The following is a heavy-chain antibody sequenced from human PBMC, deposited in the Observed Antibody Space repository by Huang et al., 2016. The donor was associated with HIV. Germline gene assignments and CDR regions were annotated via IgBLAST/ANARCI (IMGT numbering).Heavy chain of an antibody. CDR3: AKGGGASPRLHAFDV. V-gene: IGHV3-23*01. D-gene: IGHD5-18*01. CDR1: GFTFSTYA. CDR2: IRGSGGGT. J-gene: IGHJ3*01. Sequence: EVQLLESGGGLVQPGGSLRLSCGDAGFTFSTYAMSWVRQAPGKGLEWVSGIRGSGGGTYYADSVKGRFTISRDNPNNTLYLQMNSLRVEDTAVYYCAKGGGASPRLHAFDVWGQGTMVTVSS.